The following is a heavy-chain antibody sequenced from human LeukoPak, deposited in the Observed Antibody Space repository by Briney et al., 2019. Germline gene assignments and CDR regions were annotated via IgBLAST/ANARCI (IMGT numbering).Heavy chain of an antibody. V-gene: IGHV3-48*01. Sequence: GGSLRLSCAASGFTFSSYSMNWVRQAPGKGLEWVSYISSSSSTIYYADSVKGRFTISRDNAKNSLYLQMNSLRAEDTAVYYCARDGGIVGATLFDYWGQGTLVTVSS. CDR2: ISSSSSTI. CDR3: ARDGGIVGATLFDY. J-gene: IGHJ4*02. CDR1: GFTFSSYS. D-gene: IGHD1-26*01.